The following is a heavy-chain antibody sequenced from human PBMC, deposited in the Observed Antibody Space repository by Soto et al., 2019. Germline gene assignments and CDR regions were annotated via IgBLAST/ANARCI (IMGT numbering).Heavy chain of an antibody. CDR3: ARDQPGYSYGYGLGY. CDR1: GFTFSSYS. D-gene: IGHD5-18*01. Sequence: EVQLVESGGGLVKPGGSLRLSCAASGFTFSSYSMNWVRQAPGTGLEWVSSISSSSSYIYYADSVKGRFTISRDNAKNSLYLQPNSLRAEDTAVYYCARDQPGYSYGYGLGYWGQGTLVTVSS. J-gene: IGHJ4*02. CDR2: ISSSSSYI. V-gene: IGHV3-21*01.